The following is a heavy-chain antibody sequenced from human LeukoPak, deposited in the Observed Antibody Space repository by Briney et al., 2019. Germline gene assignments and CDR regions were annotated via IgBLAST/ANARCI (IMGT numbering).Heavy chain of an antibody. Sequence: PGGSLRLSCAASGFTFSNYPMNWVRQAPGKGLEWVSSISGSSSYIYYTDSVKGRFTISRDNTKNSLYLQMNSLRAEDTAVYYCARTPRRYCSSISCLDYFDYWGQGTLVTVSS. V-gene: IGHV3-21*01. CDR2: ISGSSSYI. CDR3: ARTPRRYCSSISCLDYFDY. CDR1: GFTFSNYP. D-gene: IGHD2-2*01. J-gene: IGHJ4*02.